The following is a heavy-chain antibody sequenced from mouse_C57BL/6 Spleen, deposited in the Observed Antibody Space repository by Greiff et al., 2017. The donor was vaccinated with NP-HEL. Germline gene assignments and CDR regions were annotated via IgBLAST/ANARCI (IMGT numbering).Heavy chain of an antibody. D-gene: IGHD1-1*01. CDR2: IHPNSGST. CDR1: GYTFTSYW. Sequence: QVQLQQSGAELVKPGASVKLSCKASGYTFTSYWMHWVKQRPGQGLEWIGMIHPNSGSTNYNEKFKSKATLTVDKSSSTAYMQLSSLTSEDSAVYYCARDYYGSSYGVWGTGTTVTVSS. CDR3: ARDYYGSSYGV. V-gene: IGHV1-64*01. J-gene: IGHJ1*03.